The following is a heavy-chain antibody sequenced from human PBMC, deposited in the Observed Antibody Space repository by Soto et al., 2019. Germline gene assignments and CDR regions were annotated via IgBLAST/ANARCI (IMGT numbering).Heavy chain of an antibody. CDR3: ARDRSYGYTSYWFDP. CDR2: INPSGGST. D-gene: IGHD3-16*01. Sequence: ASVKVSCKASGYTFTSYYMHWVRQAPGQGLEWMGIINPSGGSTGYAQKFQGRVTMTRDTSTSTVYMELSSLRSEDTAVYYCARDRSYGYTSYWFDPWGQGTLVTVSS. CDR1: GYTFTSYY. V-gene: IGHV1-46*01. J-gene: IGHJ5*02.